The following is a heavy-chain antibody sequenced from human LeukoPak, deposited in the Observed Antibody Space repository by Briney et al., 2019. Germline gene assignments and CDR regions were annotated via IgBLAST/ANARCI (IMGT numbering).Heavy chain of an antibody. CDR2: ISGSGGST. J-gene: IGHJ4*02. V-gene: IGHV3-23*01. CDR1: GFTFDTYG. D-gene: IGHD3-10*01. Sequence: PGGSLRLSCAASGFTFDTYGMNWVRQAPGKGLEWVSAISGSGGSTYYADSVKDRFTISRDNSKNTLYLQMHSLRAEDTAVYYCAGRGSGSYFDYWGQGTLVTVSS. CDR3: AGRGSGSYFDY.